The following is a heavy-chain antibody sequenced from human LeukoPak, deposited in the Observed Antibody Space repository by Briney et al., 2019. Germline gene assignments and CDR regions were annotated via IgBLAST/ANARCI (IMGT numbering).Heavy chain of an antibody. V-gene: IGHV1-58*01. Sequence: TSVKVSCKSSGFTFTTSAVQWVRQARGQRLEWIGGIVVDSGNTNYAQKFQERVTITRDMSTGTAYMELSSLRSEDTAMYYCAAGSSGWYVDYWGQGTLVTVSS. CDR3: AAGSSGWYVDY. D-gene: IGHD6-19*01. J-gene: IGHJ4*02. CDR2: IVVDSGNT. CDR1: GFTFTTSA.